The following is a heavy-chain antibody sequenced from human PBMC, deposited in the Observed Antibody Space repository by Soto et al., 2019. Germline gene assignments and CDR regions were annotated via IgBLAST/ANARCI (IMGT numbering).Heavy chain of an antibody. CDR1: GGSISSGDYY. V-gene: IGHV4-30-4*01. CDR2: IYYSGST. J-gene: IGHJ5*02. Sequence: SETLSLTCTVSGGSISSGDYYWSWIRQPPGKGLEWIGYIYYSGSTYYNPSLKSRVTISVDTSKNQFSLKLSSVTAADTAVYYCARVPSIEQQLNNWLDPCGQGTMVTVST. CDR3: ARVPSIEQQLNNWLDP. D-gene: IGHD6-13*01.